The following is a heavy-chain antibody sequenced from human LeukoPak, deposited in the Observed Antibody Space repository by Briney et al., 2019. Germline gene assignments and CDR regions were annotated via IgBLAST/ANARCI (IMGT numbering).Heavy chain of an antibody. CDR3: ARNNVGSSGWTGLGF. J-gene: IGHJ4*02. Sequence: GASVKVSCKTFGDTFTSQYIQWVRQAPGQGLEWMGLIKPHDGSTFYAQSLQGRVTLTRDTSTSTVYMDLSNLRSEDTAIYFCARNNVGSSGWTGLGFWGQGTLVTVSS. D-gene: IGHD6-19*01. CDR1: GDTFTSQY. CDR2: IKPHDGST. V-gene: IGHV1-46*04.